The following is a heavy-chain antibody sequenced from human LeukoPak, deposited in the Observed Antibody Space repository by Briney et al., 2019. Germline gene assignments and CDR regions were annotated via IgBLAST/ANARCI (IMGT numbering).Heavy chain of an antibody. CDR1: GYSISTGYY. J-gene: IGHJ4*02. D-gene: IGHD1-1*01. CDR2: FYHGGST. CDR3: ARGVGLTQGGTFDY. Sequence: SETLSLTCTVSGYSISTGYYWDWIRQPPGKGLEWIGTFYHGGSTYYNPSLKSRVTISVDTSKNQLSLKLSSVTAADTAVYYCARGVGLTQGGTFDYWGQGTLVSVSS. V-gene: IGHV4-38-2*02.